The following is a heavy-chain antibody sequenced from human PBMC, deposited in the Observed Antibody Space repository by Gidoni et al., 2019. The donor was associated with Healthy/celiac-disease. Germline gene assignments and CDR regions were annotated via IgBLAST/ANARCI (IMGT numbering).Heavy chain of an antibody. J-gene: IGHJ5*02. D-gene: IGHD3-10*01. CDR1: GYNFTGYY. CDR3: ARDRVPYYGSGSYYEYNWFDP. V-gene: IGHV1-2*02. Sequence: QVQLVQSGAEVKKPGASVKVSCKASGYNFTGYYMHWVRQAPVQGLEWMGWINPSSGGTNEAQKFQGRVTMTRDTSISTAYMELSRLRSADTAVYYCARDRVPYYGSGSYYEYNWFDPWGQGTLVTVSS. CDR2: INPSSGGT.